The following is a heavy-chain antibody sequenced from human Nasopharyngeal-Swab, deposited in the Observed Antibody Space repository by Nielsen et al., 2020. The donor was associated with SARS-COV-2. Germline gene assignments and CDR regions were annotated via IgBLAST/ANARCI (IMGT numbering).Heavy chain of an antibody. J-gene: IGHJ6*03. CDR2: ISGSGGST. CDR1: GFTFSSYA. V-gene: IGHV3-23*01. CDR3: AKDEPYYDSSGYNYYYYYYMDV. D-gene: IGHD3-22*01. Sequence: GESLKISCAASGFTFSSYAMSWVRQAPGKGLEWVSAISGSGGSTYYAGSVKGRFTISRGNSKNTLYLQMNSLRAEDTAVYYCAKDEPYYDSSGYNYYYYYYMDVWGKGTTVTVSS.